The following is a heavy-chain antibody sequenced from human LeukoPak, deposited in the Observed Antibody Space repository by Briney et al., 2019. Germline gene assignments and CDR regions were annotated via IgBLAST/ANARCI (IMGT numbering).Heavy chain of an antibody. Sequence: ASVKVSCKAFGYTFTSNYMHWVRQAPGQGLEWMGWIIPNSGGTNYAQSLQGRVTITRDTSMSTAYMELSSLRSDDTAVYYCARLINGGRAFDIWGQGTVVTVSS. J-gene: IGHJ3*02. V-gene: IGHV1-2*02. CDR3: ARLINGGRAFDI. CDR2: IIPNSGGT. CDR1: GYTFTSNY. D-gene: IGHD3-16*01.